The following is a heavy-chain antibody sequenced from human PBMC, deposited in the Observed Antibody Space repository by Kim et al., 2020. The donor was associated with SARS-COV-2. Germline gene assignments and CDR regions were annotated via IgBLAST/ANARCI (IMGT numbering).Heavy chain of an antibody. CDR2: INAGNGNT. Sequence: ASVKVSCKASGYTFTTYAMHWVRQAPGQRLEWMGWINAGNGNTRYSQKFQGRVTITRDTSASTAYMELSSLISEDTAVYYCARAYSSGWYRNFYYYYGVDVWGQGTTVTVSS. D-gene: IGHD6-19*01. CDR1: GYTFTTYA. CDR3: ARAYSSGWYRNFYYYYGVDV. V-gene: IGHV1-3*01. J-gene: IGHJ6*02.